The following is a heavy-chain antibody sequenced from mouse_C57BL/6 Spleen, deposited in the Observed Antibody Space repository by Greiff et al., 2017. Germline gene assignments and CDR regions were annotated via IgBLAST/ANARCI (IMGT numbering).Heavy chain of an antibody. CDR1: GYTFTSYW. D-gene: IGHD2-4*01. CDR2: IYPGSGST. CDR3: ASGYYDLDY. J-gene: IGHJ2*01. Sequence: VKLMESGAELVKPGASVKMSCKASGYTFTSYWITWVKQRPGQGLEWIGDIYPGSGSTNYNEKFKSKATLTVDTSSSTAYMQLSSLTSEDSAVYYCASGYYDLDYWGQGTTLTVSS. V-gene: IGHV1-55*01.